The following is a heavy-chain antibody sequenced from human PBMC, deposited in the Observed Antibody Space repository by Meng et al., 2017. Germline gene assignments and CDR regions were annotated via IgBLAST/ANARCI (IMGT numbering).Heavy chain of an antibody. CDR3: ARVGTTDAF. Sequence: VQRVQSGAGVKKPGSSGKVSCKASGVTFSSYAISWVRQAPGQGLEWMGGIIPIFGTANYAQKFQGRVTITADKSTSTAYMELSSLRSEDTAVYYCARVGTTDAFWGQGTLVTVSS. CDR1: GVTFSSYA. D-gene: IGHD2-2*01. CDR2: IIPIFGTA. V-gene: IGHV1-69*06. J-gene: IGHJ4*02.